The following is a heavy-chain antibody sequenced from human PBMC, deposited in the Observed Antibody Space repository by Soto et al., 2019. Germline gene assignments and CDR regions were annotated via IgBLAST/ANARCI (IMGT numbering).Heavy chain of an antibody. J-gene: IGHJ4*02. CDR2: INHSGST. D-gene: IGHD6-19*01. V-gene: IGHV4-34*01. Sequence: QVQLQQWGAGLLKPSETLSLTCAVYGGSFSGYYWSWIRQPPGKGLEWIGEINHSGSTNYNPSLKSRVTISVDTSKNQFSLKLSSVTAADTAVYYCARVEGYSSGCTIDYWGQGTLVTVSS. CDR1: GGSFSGYY. CDR3: ARVEGYSSGCTIDY.